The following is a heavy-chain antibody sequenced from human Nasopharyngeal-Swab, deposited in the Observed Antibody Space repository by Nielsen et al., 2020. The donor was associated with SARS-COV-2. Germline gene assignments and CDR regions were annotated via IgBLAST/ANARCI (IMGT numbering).Heavy chain of an antibody. CDR3: AKDGGGWLTSGWYYFDY. CDR1: GFTFSSYA. CDR2: ISGSGAHT. Sequence: GESPKISCAASGFTFSSYAMHWVRQAPGRGLEWVSSISGSGAHTYYADSVKGRFTISRDNSKNTVFLQMNSLRAEDTALFFCAKDGGGWLTSGWYYFDYWGQGSLVTVSS. D-gene: IGHD6-19*01. J-gene: IGHJ4*02. V-gene: IGHV3-23*01.